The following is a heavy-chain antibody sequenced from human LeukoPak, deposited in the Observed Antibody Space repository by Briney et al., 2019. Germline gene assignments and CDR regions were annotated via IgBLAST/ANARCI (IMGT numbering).Heavy chain of an antibody. Sequence: PGGSLRLSCAASGFTFSSYAMSWVRQAPGKGLEWVSSISSSSSYIYYADSVKGRFTISRDNAKNSLYLQMNSLRAEDTAVYYCARDPSSSGWYFQGKFDYWGQGTLVTVSS. J-gene: IGHJ4*02. CDR1: GFTFSSYA. D-gene: IGHD6-19*01. V-gene: IGHV3-21*01. CDR2: ISSSSSYI. CDR3: ARDPSSSGWYFQGKFDY.